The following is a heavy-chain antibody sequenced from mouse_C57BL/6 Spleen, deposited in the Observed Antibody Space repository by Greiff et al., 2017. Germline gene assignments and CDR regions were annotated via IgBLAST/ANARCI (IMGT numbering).Heavy chain of an antibody. J-gene: IGHJ2*01. CDR3: ARGGVVTTTGYYLDY. V-gene: IGHV1-61*01. D-gene: IGHD2-2*01. CDR2: IYPSDSET. Sequence: QVQLQQSGAELVRPGSSVKLSCKASGYTFTSYWMDWVKQRPGQGLEWIGNIYPSDSETNYNQKFKDKATLTVDKSSSTAYMQLSSLTSEDSAVYYWARGGVVTTTGYYLDYWGQGTTVTVSS. CDR1: GYTFTSYW.